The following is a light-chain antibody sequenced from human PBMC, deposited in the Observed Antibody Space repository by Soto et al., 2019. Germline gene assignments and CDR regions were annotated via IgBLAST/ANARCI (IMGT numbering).Light chain of an antibody. J-gene: IGKJ4*01. CDR2: AAS. CDR3: QQLKKYPLS. CDR1: QDISSY. V-gene: IGKV1-9*01. Sequence: IQLTQSPSSLSASIGDRVTITCRASQDISSYLAWYRQKAGKAPELLIEAASTLQSGVPSRFSGSGSETDFALTISSLQPEDFATYYCQQLKKYPLSFGGGTKVEIK.